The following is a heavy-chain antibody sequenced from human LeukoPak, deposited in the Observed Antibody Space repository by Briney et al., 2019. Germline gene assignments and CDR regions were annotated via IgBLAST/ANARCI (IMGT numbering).Heavy chain of an antibody. D-gene: IGHD3-16*01. CDR1: GFTSSSYG. J-gene: IGHJ5*02. Sequence: PGGSLRLSCAASGFTSSSYGLHCVRQAPGNGLECVACIRYHGSNKYYADSVKGRFTISRDNSKNTLYLQMNSLRAEDTAVYYCANGEESGGGFDPWGQGTLVTVSS. CDR2: IRYHGSNK. V-gene: IGHV3-30*02. CDR3: ANGEESGGGFDP.